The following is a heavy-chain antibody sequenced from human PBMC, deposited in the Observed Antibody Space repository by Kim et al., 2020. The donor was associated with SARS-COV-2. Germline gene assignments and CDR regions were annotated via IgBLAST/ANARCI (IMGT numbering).Heavy chain of an antibody. Sequence: GGSLRLSCAASGFTFSSYGMHWVRQAPGKGLEWVAVISYDGSNKYYADSVKGRFTISRDNSKNTLYLQMNSLRAEDTAVYYCAKDLGYGDSGFDYWGQGTLVTVSS. CDR3: AKDLGYGDSGFDY. J-gene: IGHJ4*02. D-gene: IGHD4-17*01. CDR1: GFTFSSYG. V-gene: IGHV3-30*18. CDR2: ISYDGSNK.